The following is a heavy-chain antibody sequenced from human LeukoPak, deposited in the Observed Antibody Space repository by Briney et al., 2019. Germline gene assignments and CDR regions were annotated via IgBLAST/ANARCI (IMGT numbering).Heavy chain of an antibody. Sequence: ASVKVSCKASGYTFTSYGISWVRRALGQGLEWMEWISAYNGNTNCAQKLQGRVTMTTDTSTSTAYMELRSLRSDDTAVYYCARGGPYYDILTGYYSHVDYWGQGTLVTVSS. CDR2: ISAYNGNT. CDR1: GYTFTSYG. J-gene: IGHJ4*02. CDR3: ARGGPYYDILTGYYSHVDY. V-gene: IGHV1-18*01. D-gene: IGHD3-9*01.